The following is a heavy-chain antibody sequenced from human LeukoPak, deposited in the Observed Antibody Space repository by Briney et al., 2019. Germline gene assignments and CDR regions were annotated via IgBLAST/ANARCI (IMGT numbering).Heavy chain of an antibody. CDR2: VYYSGST. D-gene: IGHD6-6*01. V-gene: IGHV4-61*08. CDR3: ARRKAVRPRNYYFDY. CDR1: GGSISSGDYY. J-gene: IGHJ4*02. Sequence: TASQTLSLTCTVSGGSISSGDYYWSWIRQPPGKGLEWIGYVYYSGSTNYNPSLKSRVTISVDTSKNQFSLKLSSMTAADTAVYYCARRKAVRPRNYYFDYWGQGTLVTVSS.